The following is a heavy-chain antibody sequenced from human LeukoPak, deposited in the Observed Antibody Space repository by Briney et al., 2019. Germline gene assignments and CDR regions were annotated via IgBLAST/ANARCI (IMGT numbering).Heavy chain of an antibody. CDR2: IYPGDSNT. D-gene: IGHD1-1*01. CDR1: RYSFTNYW. V-gene: IGHV5-51*01. J-gene: IGHJ5*02. CDR3: AKRPGRHAPWVS. Sequence: GESLKISCKDSRYSFTNYWIGWVRQMPGKGLEWMGIIYPGDSNTTYSSSFQGQVTISADKSISTAYLQWSSLKASDTAIYYCAKRPGRHAPWVSWGQGTLVTVSS.